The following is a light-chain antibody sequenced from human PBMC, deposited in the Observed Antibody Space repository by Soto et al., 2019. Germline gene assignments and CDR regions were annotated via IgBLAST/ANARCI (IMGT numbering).Light chain of an antibody. J-gene: IGKJ4*01. Sequence: DIQITQSPSTLSGSVGDRVTITCRASQTISSWLAWYEQKPGKAAKLLIYKASSLDSGVPSRFSGSGSGTDFTLTISSLQPEDFATYYCQQANSFTLTFGGGTKVDIK. CDR1: QTISSW. V-gene: IGKV1-5*03. CDR2: KAS. CDR3: QQANSFTLT.